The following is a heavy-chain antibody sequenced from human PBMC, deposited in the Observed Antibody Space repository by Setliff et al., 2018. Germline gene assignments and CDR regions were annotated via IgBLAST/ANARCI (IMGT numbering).Heavy chain of an antibody. CDR1: GFSINVYS. CDR3: ARDPAYGAFDI. V-gene: IGHV3-23*01. CDR2: MYGVGAT. J-gene: IGHJ3*02. D-gene: IGHD3-16*01. Sequence: PGGSLRLSCAASGFSINVYSMTWVRQAPGKGLECVSGMYGVGATFYADSVKGRFTISRDNAKNSLYLQMNGLRAEDTAVYYCARDPAYGAFDIWGQGTMVTVSS.